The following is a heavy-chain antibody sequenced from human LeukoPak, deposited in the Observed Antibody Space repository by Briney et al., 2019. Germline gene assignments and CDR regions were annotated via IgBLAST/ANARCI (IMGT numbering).Heavy chain of an antibody. Sequence: PGGSMRLSCAGSGFTFGSYGMSWVRQAPGKGLDWVSAISGSGVRTNYADSVKGRFTIFRDNSKNTLYLQMSTLRAEDTAIYYCAKDHTIFGVDNYMDVWGKGTTVTVSS. CDR1: GFTFGSYG. V-gene: IGHV3-23*01. D-gene: IGHD3-3*01. CDR3: AKDHTIFGVDNYMDV. J-gene: IGHJ6*03. CDR2: ISGSGVRT.